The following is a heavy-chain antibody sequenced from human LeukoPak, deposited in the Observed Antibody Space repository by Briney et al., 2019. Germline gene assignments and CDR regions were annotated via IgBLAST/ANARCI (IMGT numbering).Heavy chain of an antibody. J-gene: IGHJ4*02. CDR3: AREPTPMIL. CDR1: GFTFSIYS. Sequence: PGGSLRLSCAASGFTFSIYSMTWVRQTPGKGLEWVSSISSTSAYIYYADSVKGRFTISRDNAKNSLYLHMSSLRVEDTAVYYCAREPTPMILWGRGTLVTVSS. D-gene: IGHD5-18*01. V-gene: IGHV3-21*01. CDR2: ISSTSAYI.